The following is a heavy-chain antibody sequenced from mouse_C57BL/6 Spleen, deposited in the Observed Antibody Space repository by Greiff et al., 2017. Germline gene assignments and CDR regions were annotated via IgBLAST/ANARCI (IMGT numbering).Heavy chain of an antibody. CDR3: ARSELRLPWFAY. D-gene: IGHD3-2*02. Sequence: QVQLQQSGAELASPGASVKMSCKASGYTFTSYTMHWVKQRPGQGQGWIGYINPSSGYTKYNQKFKDKATLTADKSSSTAYMQLSSLTSEDSAVYYCARSELRLPWFAYWGQGTLVTVSA. CDR1: GYTFTSYT. V-gene: IGHV1-4*01. J-gene: IGHJ3*01. CDR2: INPSSGYT.